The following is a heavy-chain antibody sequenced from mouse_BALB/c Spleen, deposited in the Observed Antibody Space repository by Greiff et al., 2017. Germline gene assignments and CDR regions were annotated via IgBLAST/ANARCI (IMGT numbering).Heavy chain of an antibody. CDR1: GFTFSSYG. CDR2: ISSGGSYT. D-gene: IGHD1-1*01. V-gene: IGHV5-6*01. Sequence: EVKLMESGGDLVKPGGSLKLSCAASGFTFSSYGMSWVRQTPDKRLEWVATISSGGSYTYYPDSVKGRFTISRDNAKNTLYLQMSSLKSEDTAMYYCARDPIYYYGSPLAYWGQGTLVTVSA. J-gene: IGHJ3*01. CDR3: ARDPIYYYGSPLAY.